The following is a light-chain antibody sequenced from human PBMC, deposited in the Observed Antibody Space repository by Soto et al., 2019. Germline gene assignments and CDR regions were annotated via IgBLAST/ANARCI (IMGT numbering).Light chain of an antibody. CDR1: QSVANAY. CDR2: GAS. CDR3: QQYAASPRT. J-gene: IGKJ1*01. V-gene: IGKV3-20*01. Sequence: EIVLTQSPGTLSLSPRERATLSCRASQSVANAYLAWYQHKVGQSPRLLIYGASNTAPGIPDRFSGSGSGTDFNLTISRLEPEDFAVYYCQQYAASPRTFGQGTLVEVK.